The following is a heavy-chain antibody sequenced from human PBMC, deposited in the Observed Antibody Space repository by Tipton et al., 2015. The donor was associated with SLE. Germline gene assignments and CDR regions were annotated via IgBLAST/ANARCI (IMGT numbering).Heavy chain of an antibody. D-gene: IGHD1/OR15-1a*01. V-gene: IGHV1-2*02. J-gene: IGHJ4*02. CDR2: INPHSGDT. CDR1: GYTFTGYY. CDR3: ARLSSGGMNWYRVFDY. Sequence: QLVQSGAEVKKPGASVKVSCKASGYTFTGYYMHWVRQAPGQGFEWMGWINPHSGDTNYAQKFQGRVTLTWDTSISTVYMELNSLRSDDTAVYYCARLSSGGMNWYRVFDYWGQGALVTVSS.